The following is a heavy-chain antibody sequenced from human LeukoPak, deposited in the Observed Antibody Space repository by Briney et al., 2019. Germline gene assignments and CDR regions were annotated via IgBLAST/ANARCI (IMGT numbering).Heavy chain of an antibody. V-gene: IGHV4-34*01. CDR1: GGSFSGYY. J-gene: IGHJ5*02. Sequence: SETLSLTCAVYGGSFSGYYWSWIRQPPGKGLEWIGEINHSGSTNYNPSLKSRVTISVDTSKNQFSLKLSSVTAADTAVYYCARADGIAAAGPVWFDPWGQGTLVTVSS. CDR3: ARADGIAAAGPVWFDP. D-gene: IGHD6-13*01. CDR2: INHSGST.